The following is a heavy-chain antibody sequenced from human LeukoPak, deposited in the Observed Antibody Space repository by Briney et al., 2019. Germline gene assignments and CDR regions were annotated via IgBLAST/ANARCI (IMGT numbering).Heavy chain of an antibody. J-gene: IGHJ6*04. CDR1: GGSISSYY. CDR2: IYYSGST. Sequence: SETLSLTCTVSGGSISSYYWSWIRQPPGKGLEWIGYIYYSGSTNYNPSIKSRVTISVDASKTQFSLKLSSVTAADTAVYYCAREGTWYGLDVWGKGTTVTVSS. CDR3: AREGTWYGLDV. V-gene: IGHV4-59*01.